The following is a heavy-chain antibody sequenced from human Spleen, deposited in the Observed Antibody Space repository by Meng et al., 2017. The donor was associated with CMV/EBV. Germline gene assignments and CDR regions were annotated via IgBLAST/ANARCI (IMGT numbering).Heavy chain of an antibody. CDR1: GDSISGSRYY. CDR3: ARSRILWLPAY. D-gene: IGHD2-21*01. Sequence: GSLRLSCNVSGDSISGSRYYWGWIRQPPGKGLEWIGTFHKNVSPFYNSSLKSRVTISVDTSKNQVSLRLTSVTAADTAVYYCARSRILWLPAYWGQGTLVTVS. V-gene: IGHV4-39*07. J-gene: IGHJ4*02. CDR2: FHKNVSP.